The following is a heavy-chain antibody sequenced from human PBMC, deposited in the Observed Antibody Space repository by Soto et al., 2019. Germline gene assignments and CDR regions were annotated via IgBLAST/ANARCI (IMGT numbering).Heavy chain of an antibody. J-gene: IGHJ5*02. CDR3: AHSGYCSGGSCYYSNRFDP. D-gene: IGHD2-15*01. CDR2: IYWDDDK. Sequence: QITLKESGPTLVKPTQTLTLTCTFSGFSLSTSGVGVGWIRQPPGKALERLALIYWDDDKRYSPSLNSMLTITKDTSNNQVVLTMTSMEPVDTATYYCAHSGYCSGGSCYYSNRFDPWCQGTLVTVSS. V-gene: IGHV2-5*02. CDR1: GFSLSTSGVG.